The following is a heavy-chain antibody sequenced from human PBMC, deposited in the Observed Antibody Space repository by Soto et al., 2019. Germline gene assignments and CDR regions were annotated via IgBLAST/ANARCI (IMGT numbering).Heavy chain of an antibody. Sequence: EVQLVESGGGLVQPGRSLRLSCAASGFTFDDYAMHWVRQAPGKGLEWVSGISWNSGSIGYADSVKGRFTISRDNAKNSLYLQMNSLRAEDTALYYCAKEIFGVAQYGMDVWGQGTTVTVSS. CDR3: AKEIFGVAQYGMDV. CDR1: GFTFDDYA. V-gene: IGHV3-9*01. CDR2: ISWNSGSI. J-gene: IGHJ6*02. D-gene: IGHD3-3*01.